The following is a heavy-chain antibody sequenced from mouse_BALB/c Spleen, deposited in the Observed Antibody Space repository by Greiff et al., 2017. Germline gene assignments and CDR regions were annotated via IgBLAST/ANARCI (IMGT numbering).Heavy chain of an antibody. J-gene: IGHJ3*01. V-gene: IGHV2-9-2*01. D-gene: IGHD2-12*01. CDR1: GFSLTSYD. CDR2: IWTGGGT. Sequence: VKLMESGPGLVAPSQSLSITCTVSGFSLTSYDISWIRKPPGKGLEWLGVIWTGGGTNYNSAFMSRLSISKDNSKSQVFLKMNSLQTDDTAIYYCTTGAWFAYWGQGTLVTVSA. CDR3: TTGAWFAY.